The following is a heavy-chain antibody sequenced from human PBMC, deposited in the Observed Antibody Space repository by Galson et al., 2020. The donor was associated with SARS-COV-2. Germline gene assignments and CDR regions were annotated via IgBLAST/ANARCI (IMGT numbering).Heavy chain of an antibody. J-gene: IGHJ3*02. CDR2: ISHDGKIQ. V-gene: IGHV3-30*04. CDR3: TRDVSGGASDI. CDR1: GFTFTNYA. D-gene: IGHD1-26*01. Sequence: GGSLRLSCAAPGFTFTNYAMHWVRQAPGKGLEWLTVISHDGKIQVYADSVKGRFTISRDNSGNMVFLQIVSLRPDDTALYYCTRDVSGGASDIWGQGTMVTVSS.